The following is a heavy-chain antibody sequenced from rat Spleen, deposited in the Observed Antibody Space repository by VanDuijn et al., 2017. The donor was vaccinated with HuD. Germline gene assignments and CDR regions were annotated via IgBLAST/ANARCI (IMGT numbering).Heavy chain of an antibody. Sequence: EVQLQESGPGLVKPSQSLSLTCSVTGYSITSNYWGWIRKFPGNKMEWMGYISYSGSTSYNPSLKSRISITRDTSKNQFFLQVNSVTTEDTATYYCARLRGNPYFDYWGQGVMVTVSS. CDR2: ISYSGST. D-gene: IGHD3-4*01. J-gene: IGHJ2*01. CDR1: GYSITSNY. CDR3: ARLRGNPYFDY. V-gene: IGHV3-1*01.